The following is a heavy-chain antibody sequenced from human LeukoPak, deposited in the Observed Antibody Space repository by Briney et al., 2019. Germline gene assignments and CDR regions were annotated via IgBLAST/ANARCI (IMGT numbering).Heavy chain of an antibody. CDR2: VNPNSGET. CDR1: GYTFIDYF. J-gene: IGHJ4*02. CDR3: TRGRTLDGGTSTSLSGY. V-gene: IGHV1-2*02. D-gene: IGHD3-16*01. Sequence: GASVKVSCKASGYTFIDYFIHWVRQAPGQGLEWMGWVNPNSGETYYAQKFQGRVTLTRDTSIITAYMELNSLTSGDTAVYYCTRGRTLDGGTSTSLSGYWGQGTLVTVSS.